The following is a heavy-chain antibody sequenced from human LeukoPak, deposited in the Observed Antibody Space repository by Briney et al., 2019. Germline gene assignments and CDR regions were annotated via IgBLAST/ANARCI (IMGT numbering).Heavy chain of an antibody. V-gene: IGHV4-39*07. CDR2: IYYSGST. J-gene: IGHJ4*02. D-gene: IGHD4-23*01. CDR3: ARDPVGEATVGY. Sequence: SETLSLTCTVSGGSISSSSYYWGWIRQPPGKGLEWIGSIYYSGSTYYNPSLKSRVTISVDTSKNQFSLKLSSVTAADTAVYYCARDPVGEATVGYWGQGTLVTVSS. CDR1: GGSISSSSYY.